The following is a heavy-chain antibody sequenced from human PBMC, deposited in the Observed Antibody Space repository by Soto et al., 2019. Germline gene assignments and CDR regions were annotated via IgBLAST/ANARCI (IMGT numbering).Heavy chain of an antibody. CDR2: ISGGGGST. D-gene: IGHD3-3*01. CDR3: TTIRDGTIFGLPTAH. CDR1: GFTFRSYA. J-gene: IGHJ4*02. V-gene: IGHV3-23*01. Sequence: GGFLRLSCAASGFTFRSYAMRWVRQATGKGLEWVSAISGGGGSTYYADSVKGRFTISRDNSKNTLYLQMNSLRAEDTAVYYCTTIRDGTIFGLPTAHWGQGTLVTVSS.